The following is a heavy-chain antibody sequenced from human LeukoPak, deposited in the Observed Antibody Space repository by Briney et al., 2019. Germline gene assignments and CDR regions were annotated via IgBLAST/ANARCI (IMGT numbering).Heavy chain of an antibody. CDR1: GYNFTSYY. CDR2: INPNSGGT. V-gene: IGHV1-2*02. J-gene: IGHJ4*02. CDR3: ARGGQYVLHYDSSGYPPRGH. Sequence: ASVKVSCKASGYNFTSYYMHWVRQAPGQGLEWMGWINPNSGGTNYAQKFQGRVTMTRDTSISTAYMELSRLRSDDTAVYYCARGGQYVLHYDSSGYPPRGHWGQGTLVTVSS. D-gene: IGHD3-22*01.